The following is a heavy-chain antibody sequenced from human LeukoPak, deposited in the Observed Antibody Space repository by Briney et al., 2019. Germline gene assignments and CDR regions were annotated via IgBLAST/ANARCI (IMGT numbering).Heavy chain of an antibody. CDR2: ISGSGGST. D-gene: IGHD3-3*01. CDR3: AKGQCYDFWSGYYAPPGYFDY. Sequence: GGSLRLSCAASGFTFSNYAMSWVRQAPGKGLEWVSAISGSGGSTYYADSVKGRFTISRDNSKNTLYLQMNSLRAEDTAVYYCAKGQCYDFWSGYYAPPGYFDYWGQGTLVTVSS. CDR1: GFTFSNYA. V-gene: IGHV3-23*01. J-gene: IGHJ4*02.